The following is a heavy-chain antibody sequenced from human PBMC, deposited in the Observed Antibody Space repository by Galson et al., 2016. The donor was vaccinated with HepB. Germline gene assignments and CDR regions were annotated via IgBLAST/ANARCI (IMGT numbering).Heavy chain of an antibody. Sequence: SVKVSCKASGYTFTSYDINWVRQATGQGLEWMGWMNPNSGNTDYAQKFQGRVTMTRNTSISTVYMELSSLRSEDTAVYYCARAHRSGYGPEGYYYYGMDVWGQGTRVTVSS. CDR1: GYTFTSYD. V-gene: IGHV1-8*01. CDR3: ARAHRSGYGPEGYYYYGMDV. D-gene: IGHD6-25*01. J-gene: IGHJ6*02. CDR2: MNPNSGNT.